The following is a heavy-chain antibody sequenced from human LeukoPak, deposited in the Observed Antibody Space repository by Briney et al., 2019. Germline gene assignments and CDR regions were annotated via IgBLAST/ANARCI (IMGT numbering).Heavy chain of an antibody. CDR1: GGSISTSGYY. V-gene: IGHV4-39*01. CDR3: AGRRYGNQFDP. CDR2: IFYSGST. J-gene: IGHJ5*02. D-gene: IGHD4-17*01. Sequence: SETLSLTCTVSGGSISTSGYYWGWIRQPPGKGLEWIGSIFYSGSTFYNPSLKSRVTISVDTSKNQFSLKLSSVTAADTAVYYCAGRRYGNQFDPWGQEPWSPSPQ.